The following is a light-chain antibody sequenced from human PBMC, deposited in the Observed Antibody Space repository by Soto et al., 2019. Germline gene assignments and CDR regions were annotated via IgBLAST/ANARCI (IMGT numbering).Light chain of an antibody. J-gene: IGKJ5*01. CDR2: LAS. V-gene: IGKV2-28*01. CDR3: MQVLQSPIT. Sequence: DIVMTQSPLSLPVTPGEPASISCRSSQSLLHSHGYHYLDWYLQKPGQSPQLXSDLASNRASGVPDRFSGSGSGTDFTLKISRVEAEDVGVYYCMQVLQSPITFGQGARLEIK. CDR1: QSLLHSHGYHY.